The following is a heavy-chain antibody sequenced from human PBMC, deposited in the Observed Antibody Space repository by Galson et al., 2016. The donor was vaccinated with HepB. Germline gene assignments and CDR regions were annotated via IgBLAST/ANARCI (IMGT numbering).Heavy chain of an antibody. CDR1: GFTFSNYA. Sequence: SLRLSCAASGFTFSNYAVTWVRQAPGKGLEWVSAITASGSRTYFTDSVKGRFTISRDNSRNTVYLQMDSLRAEDTAVYSCVTERRTSSWCFWGQGTLVTVSS. D-gene: IGHD6-13*01. CDR3: VTERRTSSWCF. V-gene: IGHV3-23*01. J-gene: IGHJ1*01. CDR2: ITASGSRT.